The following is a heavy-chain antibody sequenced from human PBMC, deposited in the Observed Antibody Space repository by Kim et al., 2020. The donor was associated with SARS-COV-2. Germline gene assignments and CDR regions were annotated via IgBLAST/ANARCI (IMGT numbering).Heavy chain of an antibody. CDR3: ATDPRSSGWYSY. J-gene: IGHJ4*02. CDR1: GYTLTELS. CDR2: FDPEDGET. Sequence: ASVKVSCKVSGYTLTELSMHWVRQAPGKGLEWMGGFDPEDGETIYAQKFQGRVTMTEDTSTDTAYMELSSLRSEDTAVYYCATDPRSSGWYSYWGQGTLVTVSS. V-gene: IGHV1-24*01. D-gene: IGHD6-19*01.